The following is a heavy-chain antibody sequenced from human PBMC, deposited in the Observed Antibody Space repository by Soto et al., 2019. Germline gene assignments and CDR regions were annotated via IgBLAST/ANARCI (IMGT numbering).Heavy chain of an antibody. CDR2: ISDSSTTT. Sequence: GGSLRLSCEASGFTFSTYAMNWVRQAPGKGLEWVSGISDSSTTTYYSDSVKGRFTISRDNSKRMLYMQMNSLRPEDTAVYYCARRGYFSESSGYNPFDYWGQGALVTVSS. D-gene: IGHD3-22*01. CDR3: ARRGYFSESSGYNPFDY. J-gene: IGHJ4*02. V-gene: IGHV3-23*01. CDR1: GFTFSTYA.